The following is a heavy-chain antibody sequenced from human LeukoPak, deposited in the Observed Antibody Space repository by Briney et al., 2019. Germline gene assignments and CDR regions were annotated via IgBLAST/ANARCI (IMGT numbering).Heavy chain of an antibody. V-gene: IGHV3-30*03. CDR2: ISYDGGNK. CDR3: ARDWRDSSGYPDY. J-gene: IGHJ4*02. D-gene: IGHD3-22*01. Sequence: PGGSLRLSCSASGFTFSSYGMHWVRQAPGKGLEWVAVISYDGGNKYYADSVKGRFTISRDNSKNTLYLQMNRLRVEDTAVYYCARDWRDSSGYPDYWGQGTLVTVSS. CDR1: GFTFSSYG.